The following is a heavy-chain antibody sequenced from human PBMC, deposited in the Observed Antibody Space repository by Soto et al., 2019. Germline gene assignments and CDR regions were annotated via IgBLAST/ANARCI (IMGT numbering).Heavy chain of an antibody. CDR1: GFTFSDHT. Sequence: EVQLVESGGGLVQPGGSLRLSCAASGFTFSDHTFHWVRQAPGMGLECVSSVAINGVDTCYTDSVKGRFTISRDNSKNTVYLQMGSLRPEDTAVYYCARETTGWCDYWSQGALVTVSS. CDR2: VAINGVDT. J-gene: IGHJ4*02. D-gene: IGHD6-19*01. V-gene: IGHV3-64*07. CDR3: ARETTGWCDY.